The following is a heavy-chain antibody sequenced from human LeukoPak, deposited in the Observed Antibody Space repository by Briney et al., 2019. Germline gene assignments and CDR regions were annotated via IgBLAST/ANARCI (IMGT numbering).Heavy chain of an antibody. CDR2: IYSGGST. J-gene: IGHJ4*02. CDR1: GFTVSSNY. Sequence: GGSLRLSCAASGFTVSSNYMSWVRQAPGKGLEWVSVIYSGGSTYYADSVKGRFTISRDNSKNTLYLQMNSLRAEDTAVYYCAREGLGGSYGSFDYWGQGTLVTVSS. CDR3: AREGLGGSYGSFDY. D-gene: IGHD5-18*01. V-gene: IGHV3-53*01.